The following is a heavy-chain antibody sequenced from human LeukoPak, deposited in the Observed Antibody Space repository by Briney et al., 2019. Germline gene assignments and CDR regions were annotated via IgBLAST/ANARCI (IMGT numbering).Heavy chain of an antibody. J-gene: IGHJ4*02. CDR3: ARVSYYGSGSYDY. Sequence: SETLSLTCTVSGGSISSYYWSWIRQPPGKGLEWIGYIYYSGSTNYNPSLKSRVTMSVDTSKNQFSLKLSSVTAADTAVYYCARVSYYGSGSYDYWGQGTLVTVSS. CDR1: GGSISSYY. CDR2: IYYSGST. D-gene: IGHD3-10*01. V-gene: IGHV4-59*12.